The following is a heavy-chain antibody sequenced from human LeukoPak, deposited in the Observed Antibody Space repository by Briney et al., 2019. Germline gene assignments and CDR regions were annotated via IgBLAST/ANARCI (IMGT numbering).Heavy chain of an antibody. V-gene: IGHV4-38-2*01. Sequence: SETLSLTCAVSGHSISTGYYWGWIRQPPGKGLEWIGSMSHNRGTYYNPSLKSRVTISMDTSKNQMSLRLTSVTAADTAVYYCASYYASGVSAYNYYGMDVWGKGTTVTVSS. D-gene: IGHD3-10*01. J-gene: IGHJ6*04. CDR3: ASYYASGVSAYNYYGMDV. CDR2: MSHNRGT. CDR1: GHSISTGYY.